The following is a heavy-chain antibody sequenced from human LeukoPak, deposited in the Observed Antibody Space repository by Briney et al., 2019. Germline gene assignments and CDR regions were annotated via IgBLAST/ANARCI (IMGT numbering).Heavy chain of an antibody. CDR1: GFTFSSYE. J-gene: IGHJ4*02. D-gene: IGHD6-19*01. V-gene: IGHV3-48*03. CDR2: ISSSGSTI. CDR3: ATAEQAVAGNWGDY. Sequence: GGSLRLSCAASGFTFSSYEMNWVRQAPGKGLEWVSYISSSGSTIYYADSVKGRSTISRDNAKNSLYLQMNSLRAEDTAVYYCATAEQAVAGNWGDYWGQGTLVTVSS.